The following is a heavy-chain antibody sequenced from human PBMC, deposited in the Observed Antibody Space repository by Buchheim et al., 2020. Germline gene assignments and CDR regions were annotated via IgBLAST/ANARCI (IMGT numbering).Heavy chain of an antibody. CDR1: GFPFSAYW. D-gene: IGHD6-19*01. V-gene: IGHV3-74*01. J-gene: IGHJ4*02. CDR3: ARYNGYISSFEY. Sequence: EVQLVESGGGLAQPGGSLRLSCAASGFPFSAYWMSWVRQVPGKGLMLLSHISHDGSPTHYADCVKGRFTISRDNAKHTLYLRMNSLRAWDTAMYYCARYNGYISSFEYLGQGNL. CDR2: ISHDGSPT.